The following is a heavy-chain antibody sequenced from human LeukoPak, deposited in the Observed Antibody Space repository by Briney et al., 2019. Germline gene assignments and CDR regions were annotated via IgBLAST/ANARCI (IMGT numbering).Heavy chain of an antibody. Sequence: PGGSLRLSCAASGFTFDDYTMHWVRHAPGKGLEWVSLISWDGGSTYYADSVKGRFTISRDNSKNSLYLQMNSLRTEDTALYYCAKDMFGRPSMGGFDPWGQGTLVTVSS. CDR3: AKDMFGRPSMGGFDP. D-gene: IGHD2-15*01. CDR1: GFTFDDYT. CDR2: ISWDGGST. J-gene: IGHJ5*02. V-gene: IGHV3-43*01.